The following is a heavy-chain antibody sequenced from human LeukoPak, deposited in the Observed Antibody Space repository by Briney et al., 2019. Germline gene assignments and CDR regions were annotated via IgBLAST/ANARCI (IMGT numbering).Heavy chain of an antibody. CDR1: GFTFSSYS. V-gene: IGHV3-21*01. CDR3: ASGIYYASVHTWSPV. J-gene: IGHJ4*02. Sequence: GGSLRLSCAASGFTFSSYSMNWVHQAPGKGLEWVSSISSSNSYIYYTDSVKGRFTISRDDARNSLDLQMNSLRPEDTAVYYCASGIYYASVHTWSPVWGQGTLVTVSS. CDR2: ISSSNSYI. D-gene: IGHD3-10*01.